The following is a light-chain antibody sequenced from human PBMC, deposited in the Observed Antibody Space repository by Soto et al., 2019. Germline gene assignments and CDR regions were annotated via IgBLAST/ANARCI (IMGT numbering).Light chain of an antibody. J-gene: IGKJ1*01. V-gene: IGKV4-1*01. CDR2: WAS. Sequence: DIVMTQSPDSLAVSLGERATINCRSSQSILYSSNNKNYLSWYQQKPGQPPKLLIYWASTRESGVPDRFSGRGSGTDFTLTISSLQAEDLAVYYCHQYYYAPQTFGQGTKVDIK. CDR1: QSILYSSNNKNY. CDR3: HQYYYAPQT.